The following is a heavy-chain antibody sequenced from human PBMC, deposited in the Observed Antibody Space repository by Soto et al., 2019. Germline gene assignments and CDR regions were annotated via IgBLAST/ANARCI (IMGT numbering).Heavy chain of an antibody. CDR2: ISSSSSYI. Sequence: LRLSCAASGFTFSSYSMNWVRQAPGKGLEWVSSISSSSSYIYYADSVKGRFTISRDNAKNSLYLQMNSLRAEDTAVYYCARDKTANGVCYTWRGMDVWGQGTTVTVSS. CDR1: GFTFSSYS. D-gene: IGHD2-8*01. J-gene: IGHJ6*02. V-gene: IGHV3-21*01. CDR3: ARDKTANGVCYTWRGMDV.